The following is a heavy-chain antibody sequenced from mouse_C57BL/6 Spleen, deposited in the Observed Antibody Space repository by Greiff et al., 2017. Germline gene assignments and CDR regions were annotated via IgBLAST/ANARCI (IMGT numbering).Heavy chain of an antibody. CDR2: IWSGGST. Sequence: VQLQESGPGLVQPSPSLSITCTVSGFSLTSYGVHWVRQSPGKGLEWLGVIWSGGSTDYHAAFISRLSISKDNSKSQVFFKMNSLQADDTAIYYCARMGRAYWGQGTLVTVSA. V-gene: IGHV2-2*01. D-gene: IGHD4-1*01. J-gene: IGHJ3*01. CDR3: ARMGRAY. CDR1: GFSLTSYG.